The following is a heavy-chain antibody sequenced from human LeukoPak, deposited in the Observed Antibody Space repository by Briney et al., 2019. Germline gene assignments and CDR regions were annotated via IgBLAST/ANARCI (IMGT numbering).Heavy chain of an antibody. V-gene: IGHV1-69*05. D-gene: IGHD1-26*01. CDR1: GGTFSSYA. Sequence: SVKVSCKASGGTFSSYAINWVRQAPGQGPEWMGGIVPIFGRANYAQKFQGRVTMTTDESTSTAYMELSSLRSEDTAVYYCARVFARSGEISGSYFYYWGQGTLVTVSS. CDR3: ARVFARSGEISGSYFYY. J-gene: IGHJ4*02. CDR2: IVPIFGRA.